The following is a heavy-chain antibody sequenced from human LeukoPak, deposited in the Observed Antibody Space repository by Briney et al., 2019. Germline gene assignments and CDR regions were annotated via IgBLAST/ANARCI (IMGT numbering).Heavy chain of an antibody. CDR2: ISGSGTNT. Sequence: GGSLRLSCAASGFTFSSYAMSWVRQAPGKGLEWVSAISGSGTNTYYADSVKGRFTISRDNSKNSLYLQMNSLRAEDTAVYYCAKGIVVDISGNAFDIWGQGTMVTVSS. J-gene: IGHJ3*02. V-gene: IGHV3-23*01. CDR3: AKGIVVDISGNAFDI. CDR1: GFTFSSYA. D-gene: IGHD3-22*01.